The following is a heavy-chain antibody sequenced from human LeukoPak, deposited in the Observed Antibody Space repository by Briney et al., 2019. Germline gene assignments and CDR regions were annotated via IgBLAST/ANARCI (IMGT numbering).Heavy chain of an antibody. J-gene: IGHJ4*02. CDR2: IYHSGIT. D-gene: IGHD5-12*01. CDR1: GGSISTNCR. CDR3: ARLASIQTYYFDC. Sequence: PSETLSLTCAVSGGSISTNCRWGWVRQAPGKGAELVGEIYHSGITSYSPSLKSRAIMSVDKSKHQFSLTLSSVTAADTAVYYCARLASIQTYYFDCWGQGTLVTVSS. V-gene: IGHV4-4*02.